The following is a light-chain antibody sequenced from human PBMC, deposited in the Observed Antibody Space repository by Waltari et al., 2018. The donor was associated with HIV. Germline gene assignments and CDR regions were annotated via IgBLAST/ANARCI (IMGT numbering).Light chain of an antibody. Sequence: QSALTQPASVSGSPGQSITISCSGTSSDVGSYNYVSWYQHHPGQAPKLMIYDVDIRVLGVSSRVSGSKSGNTASLPISGLRAEDEADYYCGSYTSSSTYVFGTGTEVTVL. J-gene: IGLJ1*01. CDR1: SSDVGSYNY. CDR2: DVD. V-gene: IGLV2-14*03. CDR3: GSYTSSSTYV.